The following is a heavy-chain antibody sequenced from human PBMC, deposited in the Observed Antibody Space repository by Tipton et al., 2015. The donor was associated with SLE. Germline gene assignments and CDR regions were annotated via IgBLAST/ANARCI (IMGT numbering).Heavy chain of an antibody. D-gene: IGHD2-2*01. CDR3: ARVGYCSSPTCYSDSFDI. V-gene: IGHV4-39*07. CDR2: FYYSGNR. J-gene: IGHJ3*02. CDR1: GDSISRDTYY. Sequence: TLSLTCSVSGDSISRDTYYWAWGWIRQPPGKGLEWIGSFYYSGNRYYNPSLKRRVSISVDTSENQFSLRLSSVTAADTAVYFCARVGYCSSPTCYSDSFDIWGQGTMVTVSS.